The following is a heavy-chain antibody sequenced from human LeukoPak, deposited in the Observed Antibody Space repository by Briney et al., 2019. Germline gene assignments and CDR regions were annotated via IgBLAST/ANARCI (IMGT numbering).Heavy chain of an antibody. CDR3: ARASLDIVVVVAATGPGTFDY. D-gene: IGHD2-15*01. J-gene: IGHJ4*02. CDR1: GFSFSSYA. V-gene: IGHV3-23*01. CDR2: ISGSGVST. Sequence: PGGSLRLSCAASGFSFSSYAMSWVRQAPGKGLEWVSAISGSGVSTYYADSVKGRFTISRDNSKNTLYLQMNSLRAGDTAVYYCARASLDIVVVVAATGPGTFDYWGQGTLVTVSS.